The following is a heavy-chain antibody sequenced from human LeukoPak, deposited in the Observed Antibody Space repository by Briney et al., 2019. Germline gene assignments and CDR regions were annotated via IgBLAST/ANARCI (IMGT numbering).Heavy chain of an antibody. CDR1: GFNFTTYR. CDR3: VKVAKYYYGSETYYFFEH. J-gene: IGHJ4*02. CDR2: INQDGTEK. Sequence: GGSLRLSCAASGFNFTTYRMNWVRQAPGKGLEWVANINQDGTEKYCVDSVKGRFTISRDNAKNSLDLQMNSLRVEDTGIYYCVKVAKYYYGSETYYFFEHWGQGTPVTASS. V-gene: IGHV3-7*01. D-gene: IGHD3-10*01.